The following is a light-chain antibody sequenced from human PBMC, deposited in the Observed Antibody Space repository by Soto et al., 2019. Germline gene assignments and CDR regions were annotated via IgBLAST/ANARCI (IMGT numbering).Light chain of an antibody. Sequence: EIVLKQSPATLSVSPGEGATLSCSASRNVYTDLAWYQQKPDQAPRLLIYGASTSATDMPGRFSGRGSGTEFTLTISSLQSEDFAVYYCQQYKKWPRTFGQGTKVDIK. J-gene: IGKJ1*01. CDR1: RNVYTD. CDR3: QQYKKWPRT. V-gene: IGKV3-15*01. CDR2: GAS.